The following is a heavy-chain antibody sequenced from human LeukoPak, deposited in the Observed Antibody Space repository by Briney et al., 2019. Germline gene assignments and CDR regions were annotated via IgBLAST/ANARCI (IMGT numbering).Heavy chain of an antibody. CDR2: INHSGST. V-gene: IGHV4-34*01. CDR1: GGSFSGYY. Sequence: PSETLSLTCAVYGGSFSGYYWSWIRQPPGKGLEWIGGINHSGSTNYNPSLKSRVTISVDTSKNQFSLKPSSVTAADTAVYYCARERYYYYYMDVWGKGTTVTVSS. CDR3: ARERYYYYYMDV. J-gene: IGHJ6*03.